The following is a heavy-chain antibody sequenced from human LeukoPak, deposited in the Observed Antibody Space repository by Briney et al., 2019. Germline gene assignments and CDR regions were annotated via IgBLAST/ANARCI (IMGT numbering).Heavy chain of an antibody. CDR3: ARRDATVTTLPFDY. J-gene: IGHJ4*02. V-gene: IGHV4-59*11. CDR1: GGSIRSHY. D-gene: IGHD4-17*01. Sequence: SETLSLTCTVSGGSIRSHYWSWIRQPPGKGLEWIGYIYYSGSTNYNPSLKSRVTISLDTSKNQFSLNLSSVTAADTAVYYCARRDATVTTLPFDYWGQGTLVTVSS. CDR2: IYYSGST.